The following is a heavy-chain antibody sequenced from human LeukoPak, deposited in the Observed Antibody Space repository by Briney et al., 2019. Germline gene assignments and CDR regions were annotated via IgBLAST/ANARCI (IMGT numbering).Heavy chain of an antibody. Sequence: GGSLRLSCAASGFTFSNYAMHWVRQAPGKGLEWVALISYDGSVEKSAASVKGRFTISRDNSKNTLYLQMNSMRIEDTAVYYCARALGSSWDSSLDSWGQGTLVPVSS. J-gene: IGHJ4*02. CDR3: ARALGSSWDSSLDS. CDR1: GFTFSNYA. V-gene: IGHV3-30*04. D-gene: IGHD6-13*01. CDR2: ISYDGSVE.